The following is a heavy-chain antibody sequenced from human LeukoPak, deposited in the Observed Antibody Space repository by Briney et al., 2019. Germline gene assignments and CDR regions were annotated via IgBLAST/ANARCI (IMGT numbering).Heavy chain of an antibody. CDR2: ISYDGSNK. CDR1: GFTFSSYA. J-gene: IGHJ4*02. CDR3: ARGSPWYSSGWYYFDY. V-gene: IGHV3-30-3*01. D-gene: IGHD6-19*01. Sequence: GGSLRLSCAASGFTFSSYAMHWVRQAPGKGLEWVAVISYDGSNKYYADSVKGRFTISRDNSKNTLYLQMNGLRAEDTAVYYCARGSPWYSSGWYYFDYWGQGTLVTVSS.